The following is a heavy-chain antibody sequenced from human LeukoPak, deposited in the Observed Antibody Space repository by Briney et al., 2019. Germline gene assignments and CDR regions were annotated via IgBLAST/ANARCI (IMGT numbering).Heavy chain of an antibody. CDR1: GYTFTSYY. CDR3: ARGPYGSGYYYYMDV. D-gene: IGHD3-10*01. Sequence: GASVKVSCKASGYTFTSYYMHWVRQAPGQGLEWMGIINPSGGSTSYAQKFQGRVTMTRDMSTSTVYMELSSLRSEDTAVYYCARGPYGSGYYYYMDVWGKGTTVTISS. V-gene: IGHV1-46*01. CDR2: INPSGGST. J-gene: IGHJ6*03.